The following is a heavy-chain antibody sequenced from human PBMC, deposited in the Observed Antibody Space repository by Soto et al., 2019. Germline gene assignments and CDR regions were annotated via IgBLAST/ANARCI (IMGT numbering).Heavy chain of an antibody. V-gene: IGHV3-11*01. CDR1: GFTFSDYY. Sequence: QVQLVESGGGLVKPGGSLRLSCAASGFTFSDYYMSWIRQAPGKGLEWVSYISSSGSTIYYADSVKGRFTISRDNAKNSLYLQMNSLRAEDTAVYYCAEGVLRYFDWLPPTLDYWGQGTLVTXSS. D-gene: IGHD3-9*01. CDR2: ISSSGSTI. CDR3: AEGVLRYFDWLPPTLDY. J-gene: IGHJ4*02.